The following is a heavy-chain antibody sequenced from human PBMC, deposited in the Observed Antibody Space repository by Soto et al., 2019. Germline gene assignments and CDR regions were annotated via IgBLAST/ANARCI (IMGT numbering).Heavy chain of an antibody. Sequence: PGGSLRLSCAESGFAYSSYGMHWVHQAPGKGLEWVAVIWYDGSNKYYADSVMGRFTISRDNSKNTLYLQMNSLRAEDTAVYHCARALPYYDFWSGYYTLDCWGQGTLVTVS. J-gene: IGHJ4*02. V-gene: IGHV3-33*01. CDR3: ARALPYYDFWSGYYTLDC. CDR2: IWYDGSNK. D-gene: IGHD3-3*01. CDR1: GFAYSSYG.